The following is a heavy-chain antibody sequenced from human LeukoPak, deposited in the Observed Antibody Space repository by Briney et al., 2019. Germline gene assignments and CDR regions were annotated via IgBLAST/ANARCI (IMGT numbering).Heavy chain of an antibody. CDR3: ATRPMVRGVTGY. CDR1: GFTFSSYS. J-gene: IGHJ4*02. D-gene: IGHD3-10*01. CDR2: ITGSGDST. Sequence: GGSLRLSCAASGFTFSSYSMNWVRQAPGKGLEWVSAITGSGDSTYYADSVKGRFTISRDNSKNTLYLQMNSLRAEDTAVYYCATRPMVRGVTGYWGQGTLVTVSS. V-gene: IGHV3-23*01.